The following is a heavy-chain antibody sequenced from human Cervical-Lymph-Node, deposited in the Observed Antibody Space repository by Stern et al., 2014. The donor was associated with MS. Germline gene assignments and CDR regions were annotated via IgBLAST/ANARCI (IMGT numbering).Heavy chain of an antibody. V-gene: IGHV4-31*03. CDR3: ARKGAIVPAAIENWFDS. D-gene: IGHD2-2*01. J-gene: IGHJ5*01. Sequence: QLQLQESGPGLVKPSRTLSLTCTVSGGSISSGGYFWSWIRQHPGKGLEWIGYIYHSGSTYYNPFLKSRVTISVDTSKNQFSLNVSSVTAADTAVYYCARKGAIVPAAIENWFDSWGQGTLVTVSS. CDR2: IYHSGST. CDR1: GGSISSGGYF.